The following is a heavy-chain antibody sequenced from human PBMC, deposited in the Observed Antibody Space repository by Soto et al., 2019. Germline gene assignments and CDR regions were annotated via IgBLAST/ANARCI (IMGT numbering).Heavy chain of an antibody. D-gene: IGHD3-10*01. V-gene: IGHV4-30-2*01. CDR3: ASRPWYYYGSGSYGLDP. J-gene: IGHJ5*02. CDR2: IYHSGST. CDR1: GGSISSGGYS. Sequence: QLQLQESGSGLVKPSQTLSLTCAVSGGSISSGGYSWSWIRQPPGKGLECIGYIYHSGSTYYNPSHKSRAPISVDTSKNQFSLKLSSVTAAATAASYCASRPWYYYGSGSYGLDPWGQGTLVPVSS.